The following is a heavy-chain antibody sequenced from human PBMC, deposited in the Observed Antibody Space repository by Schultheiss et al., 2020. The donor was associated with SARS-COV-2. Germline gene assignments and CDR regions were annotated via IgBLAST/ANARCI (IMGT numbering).Heavy chain of an antibody. CDR2: INPNSGGT. V-gene: IGHV1-2*02. CDR1: GYTFTSYG. CDR3: ARRGYYDSSGYYYDSGVDP. D-gene: IGHD3-22*01. Sequence: ASVKVSCKASGYTFTSYGISWVRQAPGQGLEWMGWINPNSGGTNYAQKFQGRVTMTRDTSISTAYMELSRLRSDDTAVYYCARRGYYDSSGYYYDSGVDPWGQGTLVTVSS. J-gene: IGHJ5*02.